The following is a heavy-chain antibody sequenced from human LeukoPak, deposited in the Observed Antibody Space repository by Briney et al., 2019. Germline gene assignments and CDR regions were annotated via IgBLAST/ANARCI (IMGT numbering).Heavy chain of an antibody. CDR1: GFTFSSYA. CDR3: AKAAHSLLWVGEERGFDY. J-gene: IGHJ4*02. V-gene: IGHV3-23*01. D-gene: IGHD3-10*01. CDR2: ISGSGGST. Sequence: GGSLRLSCAASGFTFSSYAMSWVRQAPGKGLEWVSAISGSGGSTYYADSVKGRFTISRDNSKNTLYLQMNSLRAEDTAVYYCAKAAHSLLWVGEERGFDYWGQGTLVTVSS.